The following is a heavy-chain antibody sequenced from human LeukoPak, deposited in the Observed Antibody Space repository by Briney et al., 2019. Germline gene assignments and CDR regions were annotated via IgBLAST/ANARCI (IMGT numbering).Heavy chain of an antibody. V-gene: IGHV3-30*18. D-gene: IGHD5-18*01. Sequence: GRSLRLSCAASGFTFSSYGMHWVRQALGKGLEWVAVISYDGSNKYYADSVKGRFTISRDNSKNTLYLQMNSLRAEDTAVYYCAKDLYTATITLSFDYWGQGTLVTVSS. CDR1: GFTFSSYG. J-gene: IGHJ4*02. CDR2: ISYDGSNK. CDR3: AKDLYTATITLSFDY.